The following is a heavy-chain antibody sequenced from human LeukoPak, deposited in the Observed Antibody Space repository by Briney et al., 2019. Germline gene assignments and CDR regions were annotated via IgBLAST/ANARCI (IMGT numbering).Heavy chain of an antibody. CDR1: GFTFDDYA. Sequence: PGGSLRLSCAASGFTFDDYAMHWVRQAPGKGLEWVSGISWNSGSIGYADSVKGRFTISRDNAKNSLYLQMNSLRAEDTALYYCAKESGQWLVDYWGQGTLVTVSS. V-gene: IGHV3-9*01. CDR2: ISWNSGSI. D-gene: IGHD6-19*01. CDR3: AKESGQWLVDY. J-gene: IGHJ4*02.